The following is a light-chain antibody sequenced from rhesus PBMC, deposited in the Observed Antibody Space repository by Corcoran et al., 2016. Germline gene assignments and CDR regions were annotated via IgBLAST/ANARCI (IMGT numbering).Light chain of an antibody. V-gene: IGKV1-22*01. CDR1: QGISSW. Sequence: DIQMTQSPSSLSASVGDKVTITCRASQGISSWLVWYQQKQGKAPKLLIYKASSLQSGVPSRFSGSGSGTDFTLTISSLQPEDVSTYYCLQYSSSPYSFGQGTKVEIK. CDR3: LQYSSSPYS. CDR2: KAS. J-gene: IGKJ2*01.